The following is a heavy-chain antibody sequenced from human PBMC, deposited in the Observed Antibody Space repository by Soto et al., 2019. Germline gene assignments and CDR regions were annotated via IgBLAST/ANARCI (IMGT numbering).Heavy chain of an antibody. CDR2: IWYDGSNK. Sequence: VGSLRLSCAASGFTFSSYGMHWVRQAPGKGLEWVAVIWYDGSNKYYADSVKGRFTISRDNSKNTLYLQMNSLRAEDTAVYYCARAIAARPPYYYYGMDVWGQGTTVTVSS. CDR1: GFTFSSYG. J-gene: IGHJ6*02. V-gene: IGHV3-33*01. D-gene: IGHD6-6*01. CDR3: ARAIAARPPYYYYGMDV.